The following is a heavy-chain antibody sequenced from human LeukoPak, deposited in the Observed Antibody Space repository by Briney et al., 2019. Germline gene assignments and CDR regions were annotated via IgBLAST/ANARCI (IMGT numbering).Heavy chain of an antibody. V-gene: IGHV3-13*04. CDR2: IGTSGDT. CDR3: SRVGSSRWPNYIDS. D-gene: IGHD6-19*01. CDR1: GFTFSSYD. J-gene: IGHJ4*02. Sequence: PGGSLRLSCAASGFTFSSYDMHWVRQATGKGLEWVSVIGTSGDTYYAGSVKGRFTISRENAKNSLYLQMNSLTAGDTAVYFCSRVGSSRWPNYIDSWGEGTLVTVSS.